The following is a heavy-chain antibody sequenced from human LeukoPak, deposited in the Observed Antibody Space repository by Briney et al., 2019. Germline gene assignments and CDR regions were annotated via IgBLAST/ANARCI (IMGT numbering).Heavy chain of an antibody. CDR2: IIPILGIA. CDR1: GGTFSTYA. CDR3: AGTYYYDSSGLDY. V-gene: IGHV1-69*04. Sequence: SVKVSCKASGGTFSTYAISWVRQAPGQGLGWKGRIIPILGIANYAQKFQGRVTITADKSTSTPYMELTSLRSEDTAMYSCAGTYYYDSSGLDYWGQGTLVTVSS. J-gene: IGHJ4*02. D-gene: IGHD3-22*01.